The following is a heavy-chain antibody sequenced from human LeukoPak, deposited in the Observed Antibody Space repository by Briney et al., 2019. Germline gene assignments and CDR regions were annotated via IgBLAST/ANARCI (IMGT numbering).Heavy chain of an antibody. J-gene: IGHJ4*02. CDR2: ISWNSFSI. CDR1: GFMFDDYG. Sequence: GGSLRLSCGGSGFMFDDYGMHWVRHAPGKGMEWVAGISWNSFSIDYGDSVKGRFTISRDNARNSLFLQMNSLTVEDTALYYCAKSGPATTMLHGFDKWGQGTLVAVSS. D-gene: IGHD3-10*01. CDR3: AKSGPATTMLHGFDK. V-gene: IGHV3-9*01.